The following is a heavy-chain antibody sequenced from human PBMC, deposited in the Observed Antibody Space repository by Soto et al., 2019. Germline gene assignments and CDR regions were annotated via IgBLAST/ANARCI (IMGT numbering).Heavy chain of an antibody. D-gene: IGHD6-13*01. CDR2: ISSSSSYI. J-gene: IGHJ6*02. CDR1: GFTFSSYS. Sequence: PGGSLRLSCAASGFTFSSYSMNWVRQAPGKGLEWVSSISSSSSYIYYADSVKGRFTISRDNAKNSLYLQMNSLRAEDTAVYYCARDGNLDIAAAGYYGMDVWGQGTTVTVS. V-gene: IGHV3-21*01. CDR3: ARDGNLDIAAAGYYGMDV.